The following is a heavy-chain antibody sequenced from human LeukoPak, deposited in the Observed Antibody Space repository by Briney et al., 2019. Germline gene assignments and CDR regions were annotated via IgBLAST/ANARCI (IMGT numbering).Heavy chain of an antibody. CDR1: GFTFSSYA. CDR3: AKGNLGYYGSGSYGNFDY. V-gene: IGHV3-23*01. J-gene: IGHJ4*02. CDR2: ISGSGGST. Sequence: PGGSLRLSCAASGFTFSSYAMSRGRQAPAKGLEWVSTISGSGGSTYYADSVKGRFTISRDNSKNTLYLQMNSLRAEDTAVYYCAKGNLGYYGSGSYGNFDYWGQGTLVTVSS. D-gene: IGHD3-10*01.